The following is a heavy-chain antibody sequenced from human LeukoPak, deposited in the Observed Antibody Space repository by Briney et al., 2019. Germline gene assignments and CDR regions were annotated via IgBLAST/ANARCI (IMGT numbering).Heavy chain of an antibody. V-gene: IGHV4-59*08. D-gene: IGHD6-13*01. J-gene: IGHJ3*02. CDR1: GGSISSYY. Sequence: RASETLSLTCTVSGGSISSYYWSWIRQPPGKGLEWIGFIYYSANTNYNPSLKSRVTISVDTSKNQFFLKLSSVTAADTAVYYCARPLVGYSPHEAFDIWGQGTMVIVSS. CDR3: ARPLVGYSPHEAFDI. CDR2: IYYSANT.